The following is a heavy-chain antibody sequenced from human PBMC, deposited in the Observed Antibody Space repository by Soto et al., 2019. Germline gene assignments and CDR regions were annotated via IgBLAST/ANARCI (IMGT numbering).Heavy chain of an antibody. D-gene: IGHD1-7*01. V-gene: IGHV1-69*02. CDR2: IIPILGIA. J-gene: IGHJ3*02. CDR1: GGTFSSYT. CDR3: ARILGRYNWNYYAFDI. Sequence: QVQLVQSGAEVKKPGSSVKVSCKASGGTFSSYTISWVRQAPGQGLEWMGRIIPILGIANYAQKFQGRVTSTADKSTSTAYMELSSLRSEDTAVYYCARILGRYNWNYYAFDIWGQGTMVTVSS.